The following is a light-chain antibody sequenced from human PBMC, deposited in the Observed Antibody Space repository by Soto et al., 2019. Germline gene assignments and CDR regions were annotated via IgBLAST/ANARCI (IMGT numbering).Light chain of an antibody. J-gene: IGKJ4*01. CDR1: QSVSSSY. Sequence: EIVLTQSPGTLSLSPGERATLSCMASQSVSSSYLAWYQQKPGQAPRLLIYGASSRATGIPDRFSGSGSGTDFILTISRLEPEDFTVYYCQQYGSSPSFGGGTKVDI. CDR2: GAS. CDR3: QQYGSSPS. V-gene: IGKV3-20*01.